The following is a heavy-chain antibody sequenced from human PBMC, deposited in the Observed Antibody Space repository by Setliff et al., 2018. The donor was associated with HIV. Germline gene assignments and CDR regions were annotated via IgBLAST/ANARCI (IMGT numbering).Heavy chain of an antibody. Sequence: GGSLRLSCTGSGFTFGDHYIDWVRQAPGKGLGWVGRIRHKPDGSIPEYAASVKGRFTMSRDDSKTLAFLQMENVKTEDTAVYYCHSGYDTEEQSYFDYWGQGALVTVSS. D-gene: IGHD3-22*01. CDR1: GFTFGDHY. CDR2: IRHKPDGSIP. V-gene: IGHV3-72*01. CDR3: HSGYDTEEQSYFDY. J-gene: IGHJ4*02.